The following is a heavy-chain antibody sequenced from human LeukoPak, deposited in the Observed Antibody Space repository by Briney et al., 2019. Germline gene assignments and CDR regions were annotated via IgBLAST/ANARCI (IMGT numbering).Heavy chain of an antibody. V-gene: IGHV3-21*01. D-gene: IGHD6-13*01. CDR1: GFTFSGSA. Sequence: PGGSLRLSCAASGFTFSGSAMHWVRQAPGKGLEWVSSISSSSSYIYYADSVKGRFTISRDNAKNSLYLQMNSLRAEDTAVYYCAILPGYSSGWYEVNYWGQGTPVTVSS. J-gene: IGHJ4*02. CDR3: AILPGYSSGWYEVNY. CDR2: ISSSSSYI.